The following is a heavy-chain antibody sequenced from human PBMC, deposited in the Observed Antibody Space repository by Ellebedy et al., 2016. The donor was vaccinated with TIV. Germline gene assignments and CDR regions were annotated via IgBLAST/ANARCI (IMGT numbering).Heavy chain of an antibody. CDR3: ARDPRSDTSAWYFFDF. CDR1: GYTFTTHF. Sequence: ASVKVSXKASGYTFTTHFVHWVRQAPGQGLEWMGIINPSGGNTKYSQNFQGRVTMTRDTSTTTVYMELSSLRSEDTAVYYCARDPRSDTSAWYFFDFWGQGTLVTVSS. V-gene: IGHV1-46*01. J-gene: IGHJ4*02. CDR2: INPSGGNT. D-gene: IGHD6-19*01.